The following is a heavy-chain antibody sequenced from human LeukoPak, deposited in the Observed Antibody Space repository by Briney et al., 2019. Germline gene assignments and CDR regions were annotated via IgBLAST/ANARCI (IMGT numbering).Heavy chain of an antibody. J-gene: IGHJ5*02. Sequence: GASVKVSCKASGFTFTAYYIHWVRQAPGQGLEWMGLINPSGGSTNYAQKFQGRVTMTRDTSTSTVYMELSSLRSEDTAVYYCARTYGPEDWFDPWGQGTLVTVSS. CDR1: GFTFTAYY. CDR2: INPSGGST. CDR3: ARTYGPEDWFDP. V-gene: IGHV1-46*01. D-gene: IGHD4-17*01.